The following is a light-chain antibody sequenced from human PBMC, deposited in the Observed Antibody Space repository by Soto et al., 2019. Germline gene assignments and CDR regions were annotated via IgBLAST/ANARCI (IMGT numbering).Light chain of an antibody. CDR2: GAS. CDR1: QSISTL. Sequence: DIQMTQSPSTLSASVGDRVTITCRASQSISTLLAWYQQKPGKAPKLLIYGASTLETGVPSRFSGSGSGTEFTLTISSLQPDDFATYYCQHYKNFSPWTCGQGTKVEMK. V-gene: IGKV1-5*03. J-gene: IGKJ1*01. CDR3: QHYKNFSPWT.